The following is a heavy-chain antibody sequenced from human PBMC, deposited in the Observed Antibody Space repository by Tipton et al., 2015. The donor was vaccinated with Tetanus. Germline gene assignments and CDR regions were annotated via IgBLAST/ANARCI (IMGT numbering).Heavy chain of an antibody. CDR3: ARDADMWATRKAFDI. J-gene: IGHJ3*02. D-gene: IGHD1-14*01. CDR1: GYRPTNYG. Sequence: QLVQSGGEVKQPGASVTVSCKASGYRPTNYGISWVRQAPGQGLEWLGWISGYSGHTNYAQQVQGRVTMTTDTSTSTAYLELRSLRSDDTALYFCARDADMWATRKAFDIWGQGTTVTVSS. CDR2: ISGYSGHT. V-gene: IGHV1-18*01.